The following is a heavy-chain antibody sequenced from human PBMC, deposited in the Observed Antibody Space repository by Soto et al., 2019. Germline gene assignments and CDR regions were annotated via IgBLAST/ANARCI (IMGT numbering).Heavy chain of an antibody. CDR1: VYSFTSYW. CDR2: IDPSDSYT. Sequence: PGESLKIACKGSVYSFTSYWISWVRQMPGKGLEWMGRIDPSDSYTNYSPSFQGHVTISADKSISTAYLQWSSVKASDTAMYYCARFDNWNDVFGQGTLVTVSS. J-gene: IGHJ5*02. CDR3: ARFDNWNDV. V-gene: IGHV5-10-1*01.